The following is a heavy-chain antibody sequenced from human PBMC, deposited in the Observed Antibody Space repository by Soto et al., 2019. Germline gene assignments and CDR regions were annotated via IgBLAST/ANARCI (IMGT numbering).Heavy chain of an antibody. CDR3: GKSVTPYDSRGYTHGCEY. D-gene: IGHD3-22*01. J-gene: IGHJ4*02. Sequence: EVQLLESGGGLAQPGGSLRLSCAASGFTFSSYAMTWVRQAPGKGLEWVSSISESGGSTYNADSVKGRFTISRDNSKNTLYLQMNSLRAEDTAVYFCGKSVTPYDSRGYTHGCEYWGQGTLVTVSS. V-gene: IGHV3-23*01. CDR2: ISESGGST. CDR1: GFTFSSYA.